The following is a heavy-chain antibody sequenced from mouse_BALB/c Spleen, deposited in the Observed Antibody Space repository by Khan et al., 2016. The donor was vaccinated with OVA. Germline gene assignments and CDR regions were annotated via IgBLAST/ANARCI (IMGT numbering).Heavy chain of an antibody. V-gene: IGHV5-6*01. D-gene: IGHD6-2*01. CDR2: ISSDGDYT. CDR1: GFTFSPYS. Sequence: EVELVESGGDLVKSGGSLKLSCAASGFTFSPYSMSWVRQTPDKRLEWVATISSDGDYTYYPDSVKGRFNISRDNAKNTLYLQMSSLKSEDTAIYYSAPHFSGSFAYWGQGTLVTVSA. CDR3: APHFSGSFAY. J-gene: IGHJ3*01.